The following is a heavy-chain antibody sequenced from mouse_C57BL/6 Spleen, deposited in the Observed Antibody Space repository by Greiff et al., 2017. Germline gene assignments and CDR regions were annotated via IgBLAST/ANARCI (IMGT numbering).Heavy chain of an antibody. Sequence: QVQLQQPGTELVKPGASVKLSCKASGYTFTSYWMHWVKQRPGQGLEWIGNINPSNGGTNYNEKFKSKATLTVDKSSSTAYMQLSSLTSEDSAVYDGARSDWGYYAMDYGGQGTSVTVSS. J-gene: IGHJ4*01. CDR1: GYTFTSYW. D-gene: IGHD4-1*01. CDR2: INPSNGGT. V-gene: IGHV1-53*01. CDR3: ARSDWGYYAMDY.